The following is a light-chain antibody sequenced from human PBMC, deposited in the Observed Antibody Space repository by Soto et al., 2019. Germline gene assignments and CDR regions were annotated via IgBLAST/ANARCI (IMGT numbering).Light chain of an antibody. CDR1: QSITNY. Sequence: DIQMTQSPSSLSASVGDRVTITCRASQSITNYLNWYQHKPGKAPKLLAYAASSLQSGVPSRFSVSGSGTDFTLTISSLQPEDFATYFCQQSHNMPFTFGPGTKVDIK. V-gene: IGKV1-39*01. J-gene: IGKJ3*01. CDR3: QQSHNMPFT. CDR2: AAS.